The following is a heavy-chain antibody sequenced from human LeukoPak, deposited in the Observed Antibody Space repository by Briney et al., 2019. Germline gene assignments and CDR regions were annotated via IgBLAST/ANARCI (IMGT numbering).Heavy chain of an antibody. J-gene: IGHJ4*02. CDR3: ARENYPVDY. CDR1: GGSISSSSYY. CDR2: IYYSGST. V-gene: IGHV4-39*07. D-gene: IGHD1-7*01. Sequence: SETLSLTCTVSGGSISSSSYYWGWIRQPPGKGLEWIGSIYYSGSTYYNPSLKSRVTISVDTSKNQFSLKLSSVTAADTAVYYCARENYPVDYWGQGTLVTVSS.